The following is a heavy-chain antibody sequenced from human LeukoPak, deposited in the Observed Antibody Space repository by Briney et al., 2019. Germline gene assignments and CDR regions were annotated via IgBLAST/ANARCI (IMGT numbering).Heavy chain of an antibody. D-gene: IGHD6-25*01. Sequence: GGSLRLSCAASGFTFSNAWMNWVRQAPGKGLEWVGHIRSETDGRTTDYAAPVKGRFTISRDDSKTTLFLQMNSLKTEDTAVYYCTTAAFHWGQGTLVTVSS. CDR2: IRSETDGRTT. CDR1: GFTFSNAW. V-gene: IGHV3-15*01. CDR3: TTAAFH. J-gene: IGHJ1*01.